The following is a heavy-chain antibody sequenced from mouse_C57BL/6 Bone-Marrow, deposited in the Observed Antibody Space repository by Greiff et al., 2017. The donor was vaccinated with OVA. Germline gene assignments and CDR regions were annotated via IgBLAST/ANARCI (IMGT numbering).Heavy chain of an antibody. CDR1: GYSFTGYY. V-gene: IGHV1-42*01. Sequence: DVKLVESEPELVKPGASVKISCKASGYSFTGYYMNWVKQSPEKSLEWIGEINPSTGGTTYNQKFKAKATLTVDKSSSTAYMQLKSLTSEDSAVYYCARSTGYFDYWGQGTTLTVSS. CDR2: INPSTGGT. J-gene: IGHJ2*01. CDR3: ARSTGYFDY. D-gene: IGHD4-1*01.